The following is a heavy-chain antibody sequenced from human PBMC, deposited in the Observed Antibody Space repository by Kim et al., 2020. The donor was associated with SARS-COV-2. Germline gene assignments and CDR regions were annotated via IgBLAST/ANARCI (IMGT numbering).Heavy chain of an antibody. Sequence: GGSLRLSCAASGFTFSSYAMSWVRQAPGKGLEWVSAISGSGGSTYYADSVKGRFTISRDNSKNTLYLQMNSLRAEDTAVYYCAKGELYYYDSSGTPLDIWGQGTMVTVSS. CDR2: ISGSGGST. V-gene: IGHV3-23*01. CDR3: AKGELYYYDSSGTPLDI. D-gene: IGHD3-22*01. J-gene: IGHJ3*02. CDR1: GFTFSSYA.